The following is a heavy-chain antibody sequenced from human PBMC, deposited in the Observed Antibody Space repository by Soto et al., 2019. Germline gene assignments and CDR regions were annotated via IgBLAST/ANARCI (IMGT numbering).Heavy chain of an antibody. CDR3: ARLPLDSSGWYYFDY. V-gene: IGHV4-39*01. D-gene: IGHD6-19*01. CDR2: IYYSGNT. J-gene: IGHJ4*02. Sequence: SSETLSLTCTVSGGSISSSSYYWGWIRQPPGKGLGWIGNIYYSGNTYYNPSLKSRVTISVDTSKNQFSLKLSSVTAADTAVYYCARLPLDSSGWYYFDYWGQGTLVTVSS. CDR1: GGSISSSSYY.